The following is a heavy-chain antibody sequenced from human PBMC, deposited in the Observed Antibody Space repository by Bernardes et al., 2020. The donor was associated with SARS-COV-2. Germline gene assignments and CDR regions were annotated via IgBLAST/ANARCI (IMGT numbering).Heavy chain of an antibody. Sequence: GGSLRPSCAAAGFTFSSYWMHWVRQAPGKGLVWVSRINSDGSSTSYAGSVKGRFTISRDNAKNTLYLQMNSLRAEDTAVYYCVVARGLGDYGMDVWGQGATVTVSS. D-gene: IGHD2-15*01. V-gene: IGHV3-74*01. J-gene: IGHJ6*02. CDR1: GFTFSSYW. CDR2: INSDGSST. CDR3: VVARGLGDYGMDV.